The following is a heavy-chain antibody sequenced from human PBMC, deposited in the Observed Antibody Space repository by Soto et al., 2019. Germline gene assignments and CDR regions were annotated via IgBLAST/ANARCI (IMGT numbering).Heavy chain of an antibody. Sequence: QVQIVQSGAEVKKPGASVKVSCKASGYNFYNYVIHWVRQAPGQRLECMGWIHADNGNTKYSQNFQGRVTITRDTYASTVYMELSSLISEDTAVYYCAIAVAGYHWGQGTLVTVS. CDR2: IHADNGNT. V-gene: IGHV1-3*01. CDR3: AIAVAGYH. J-gene: IGHJ4*01. CDR1: GYNFYNYV. D-gene: IGHD6-19*01.